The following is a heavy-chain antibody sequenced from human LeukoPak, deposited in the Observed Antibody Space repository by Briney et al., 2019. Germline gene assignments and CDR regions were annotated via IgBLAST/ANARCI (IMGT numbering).Heavy chain of an antibody. J-gene: IGHJ5*02. CDR1: GFSFSGFS. CDR2: MNEYGSEI. CDR3: AKGRRYDILTGYYVSEVDP. V-gene: IGHV3-7*01. Sequence: PGGSLRLSCAVSGFSFSGFSMSWVRQAPGKGLEWVAKMNEYGSEIFYVDSAKGRFTISRDNSKNSLYLQMDNLRAEDTAVYYCAKGRRYDILTGYYVSEVDPWGQGTLVTVSS. D-gene: IGHD3-9*01.